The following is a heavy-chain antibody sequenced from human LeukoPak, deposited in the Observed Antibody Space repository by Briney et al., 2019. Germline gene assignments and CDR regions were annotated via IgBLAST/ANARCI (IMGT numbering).Heavy chain of an antibody. CDR1: GFTFSSYS. CDR2: ISSSSRTT. Sequence: PGGSLRLSCAASGFTFSSYSMNWVRQAPGKGLEWVSYISSSSRTTYYADSVKGRFTISRDNAKNSLYLQMNSLRAEDTAVYYCARGTGTTLDYFDYWGQGTLVTVSS. CDR3: ARGTGTTLDYFDY. D-gene: IGHD1-1*01. V-gene: IGHV3-48*04. J-gene: IGHJ4*02.